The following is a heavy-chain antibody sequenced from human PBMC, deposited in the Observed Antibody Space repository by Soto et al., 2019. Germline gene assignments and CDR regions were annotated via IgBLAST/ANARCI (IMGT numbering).Heavy chain of an antibody. CDR3: AIDVRGRYYYDRSGYYFDAFDI. D-gene: IGHD3-22*01. J-gene: IGHJ3*02. CDR2: IYYSGIT. V-gene: IGHV4-59*01. Sequence: SETLSLTCTVSGGSISSYYCSWIRQPPWKGLEWIGYIYYSGITNYNPSLKSRVTISVDTSKNQFSLKLSSVTAADTAVYYCAIDVRGRYYYDRSGYYFDAFDILGQGTMVTVSS. CDR1: GGSISSYY.